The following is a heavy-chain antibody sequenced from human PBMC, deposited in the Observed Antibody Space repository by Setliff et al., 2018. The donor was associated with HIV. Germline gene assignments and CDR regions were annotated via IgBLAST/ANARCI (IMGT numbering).Heavy chain of an antibody. CDR1: GGSFSGYY. J-gene: IGHJ6*03. CDR2: INHSGST. V-gene: IGHV4-34*01. Sequence: PSETLSLTCAVYGGSFSGYYWSWIRQPPGKGLEWIGEINHSGSTTYNPSLKSRVTISVDTSKNQFSLKLSSVTAADTAVYYCARDRDIVVVPASPQGYYYYMDVWGKGTTVTVSS. D-gene: IGHD2-2*01. CDR3: ARDRDIVVVPASPQGYYYYMDV.